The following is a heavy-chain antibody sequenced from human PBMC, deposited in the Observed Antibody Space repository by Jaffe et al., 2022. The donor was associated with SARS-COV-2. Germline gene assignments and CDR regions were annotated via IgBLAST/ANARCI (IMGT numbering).Heavy chain of an antibody. CDR2: ITYNGEST. CDR1: GFSFETFT. D-gene: IGHD3-16*01. J-gene: IGHJ4*02. V-gene: IGHV3-64D*09. CDR3: VKDSRSRSVWSLDY. Sequence: EVQLVESGGGWVQPGGSLRLSCSASGFSFETFTMHWVRQAPGKGLEYVSGITYNGESTYYADSVKGRFTVSRDNSKNTLYLQMSSLRVEDTSVYHCVKDSRSRSVWSLDYWGQGTLVTVSS.